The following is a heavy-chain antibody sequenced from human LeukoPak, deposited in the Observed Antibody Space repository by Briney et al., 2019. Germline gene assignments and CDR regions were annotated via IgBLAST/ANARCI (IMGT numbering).Heavy chain of an antibody. D-gene: IGHD6-13*01. J-gene: IGHJ3*02. CDR2: IYSGGST. CDR3: ARATYSSSWYRGAFDI. V-gene: IGHV3-53*01. Sequence: WGALRPSFGAPGFPLSSNHMNWGRPAPGEGGGWVSVIYSGGSTYYADSVKGRFTISRDNSKNTLYLQMNSLRAEDTAVYYCARATYSSSWYRGAFDIWGQGAMVTVSS. CDR1: GFPLSSNH.